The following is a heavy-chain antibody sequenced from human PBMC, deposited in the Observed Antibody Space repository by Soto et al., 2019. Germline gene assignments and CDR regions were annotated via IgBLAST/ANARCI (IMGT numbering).Heavy chain of an antibody. CDR3: AKGGPFTGGFDP. Sequence: EGQLLQSGGDLVQPGGSLRLSCAGSGLTLRSYPITWIRQTPEKGLEWVSTNSARSAVPSYAISVNGRFTVSRDNSKNTLYLQMNSLRPDDTAIYYCAKGGPFTGGFDPWGQGTLVTVSA. V-gene: IGHV3-23*01. J-gene: IGHJ5*02. CDR1: GLTLRSYP. D-gene: IGHD3-16*01. CDR2: NSARSAVP.